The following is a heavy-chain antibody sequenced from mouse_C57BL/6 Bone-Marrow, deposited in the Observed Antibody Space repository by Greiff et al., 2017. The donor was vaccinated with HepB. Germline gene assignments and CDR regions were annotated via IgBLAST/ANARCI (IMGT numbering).Heavy chain of an antibody. CDR3: ARSLGSSSFDY. D-gene: IGHD1-1*01. CDR2: INPSSGYT. J-gene: IGHJ2*01. V-gene: IGHV1-4*01. CDR1: GYTFTSYT. Sequence: VKLMESGAELARPGASVKMSCKASGYTFTSYTMHWVKQRPGQGPEWIGYINPSSGYTKYNQKFKDKATLTADKSSSTAYMQLSSLTSEDSAVYYCARSLGSSSFDYWGQGTTLTVSS.